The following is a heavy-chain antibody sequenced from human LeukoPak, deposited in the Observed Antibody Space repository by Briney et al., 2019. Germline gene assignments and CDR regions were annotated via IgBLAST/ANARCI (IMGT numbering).Heavy chain of an antibody. CDR2: VHYSLSS. CDR1: GASINGYY. Sequence: PSETLSLTCTVSGASINGYYWSWIRQPPGKGLEWIGNVHYSLSSNYSPSLESRVTISMDKSQRQFSLKLTSVTAADTAVYYCARGSGWYYYWGQGTLVTVSS. J-gene: IGHJ4*02. V-gene: IGHV4-59*01. CDR3: ARGSGWYYY. D-gene: IGHD6-19*01.